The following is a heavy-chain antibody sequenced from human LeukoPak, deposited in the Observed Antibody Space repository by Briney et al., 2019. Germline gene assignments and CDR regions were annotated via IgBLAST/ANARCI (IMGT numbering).Heavy chain of an antibody. CDR2: INTNTGNP. Sequence: ASVKVSCKASGYTFTSYAMNWVRQAPGQGLEWMGWINTNTGNPTYAQGFTGRFVFSLDTSVSTAYLQISSLKAEDTAVYYCARPQYYYDSSGYYGGYYFDYWGQGTLVTVSS. V-gene: IGHV7-4-1*02. D-gene: IGHD3-22*01. CDR1: GYTFTSYA. CDR3: ARPQYYYDSSGYYGGYYFDY. J-gene: IGHJ4*02.